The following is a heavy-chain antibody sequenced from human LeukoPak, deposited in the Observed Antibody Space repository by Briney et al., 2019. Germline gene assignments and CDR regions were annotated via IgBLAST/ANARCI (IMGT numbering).Heavy chain of an antibody. CDR2: ISADGIDK. V-gene: IGHV3-30*18. CDR3: AKDKGREGDY. CDR1: GFPFSNYG. Sequence: GGSLRLSCAASGFPFSNYGMHWVRQAPGKGLEWVAVISADGIDKYYADSVKGRFTISRDNSKNTLYLQMSSLRLEDTAVYYCAKDKGREGDYWGQGNLVTVSS. J-gene: IGHJ4*02.